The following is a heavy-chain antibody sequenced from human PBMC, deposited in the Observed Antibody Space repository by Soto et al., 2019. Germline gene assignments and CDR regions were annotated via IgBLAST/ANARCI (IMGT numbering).Heavy chain of an antibody. V-gene: IGHV3-23*01. CDR1: GFTFSSYA. CDR3: ARLHTTVIPSDY. Sequence: EVQLLESGGGLVQPGGSLRLSCAASGFTFSSYAMSWAPQPPGRGLEWVSAISGSGGSTYYADSVKGRFTISRDNSKNTLYLQMNSLRAEDTAVYYCARLHTTVIPSDYWGQGTLVTVSS. D-gene: IGHD4-17*01. J-gene: IGHJ4*02. CDR2: ISGSGGST.